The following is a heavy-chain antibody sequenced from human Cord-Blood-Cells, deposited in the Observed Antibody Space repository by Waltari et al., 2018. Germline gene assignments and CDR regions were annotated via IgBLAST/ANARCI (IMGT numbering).Heavy chain of an antibody. CDR3: ASEVGDIDY. Sequence: PSETLSLTCAVYGGSFSGYYWSWIRQPPGKGLEWIGEINHSGSTNYNPSLKSRVTISVDTSKNQFSLKLSSVTAADTAVYYCASEVGDIDYWGQGTLVTVSS. J-gene: IGHJ4*02. CDR2: INHSGST. V-gene: IGHV4-34*01. D-gene: IGHD1-26*01. CDR1: GGSFSGYY.